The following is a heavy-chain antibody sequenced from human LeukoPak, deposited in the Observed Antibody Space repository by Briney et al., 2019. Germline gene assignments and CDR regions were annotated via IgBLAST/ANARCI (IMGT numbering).Heavy chain of an antibody. D-gene: IGHD3-10*01. V-gene: IGHV1-3*01. J-gene: IGHJ3*02. CDR1: GYTFTSYA. CDR2: INAGNGNT. CDR3: ARLKVRGVTPYAFDI. Sequence: ASVKVSCKVSGYTFTSYAMHWVRQAPGQRLEWMGWINAGNGNTKYSQKFQGRVTITRDTSTSTVYMELSSLRSEDTAVYYCARLKVRGVTPYAFDIWGQGTMVTVSS.